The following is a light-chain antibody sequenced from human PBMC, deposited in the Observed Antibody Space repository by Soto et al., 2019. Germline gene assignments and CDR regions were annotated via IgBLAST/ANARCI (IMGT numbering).Light chain of an antibody. Sequence: EIVLTQSPATLSLSPGERATLSCRASQSVSSYLAWYQQKPGQAPRLLLYDASNRATGIPARFSGSGSGTDFTLTISSLEPEDFAVYYCQRRSNSITFGQGTRLEIK. CDR1: QSVSSY. CDR3: QRRSNSIT. V-gene: IGKV3-11*01. J-gene: IGKJ5*01. CDR2: DAS.